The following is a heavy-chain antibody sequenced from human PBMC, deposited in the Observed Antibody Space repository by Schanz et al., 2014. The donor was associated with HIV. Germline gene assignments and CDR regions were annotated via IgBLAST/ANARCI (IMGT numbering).Heavy chain of an antibody. D-gene: IGHD2-2*02. Sequence: EVQLLESGGGLVQPGGFLRLSCAASRFTFSRYGMSWVRQTPDKGLEWVSSISGNGDRAYYADSVRGRFTISRDNSLHMLYLEMKSLRAEDMAVYYCAKDPGILPRTYFDSWGQGTPVTVSS. CDR3: AKDPGILPRTYFDS. CDR1: RFTFSRYG. V-gene: IGHV3-23*01. J-gene: IGHJ4*02. CDR2: ISGNGDRA.